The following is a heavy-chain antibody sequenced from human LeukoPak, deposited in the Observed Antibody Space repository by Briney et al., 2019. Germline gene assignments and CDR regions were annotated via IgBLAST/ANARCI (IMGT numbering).Heavy chain of an antibody. CDR2: INHGGST. Sequence: SETLSLTCAVYGGSFSGYYWSWIRQPPGKGLEWIGEINHGGSTTYNPSLQSRVTISVDTSKNQFSLKLSPVTAADTAVYYCARLGYSGYDSYFDYWGQGTLVTVSS. CDR3: ARLGYSGYDSYFDY. J-gene: IGHJ4*02. CDR1: GGSFSGYY. D-gene: IGHD5-12*01. V-gene: IGHV4-34*01.